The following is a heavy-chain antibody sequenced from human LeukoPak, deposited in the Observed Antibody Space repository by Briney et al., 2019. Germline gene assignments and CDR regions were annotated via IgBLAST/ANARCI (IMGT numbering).Heavy chain of an antibody. CDR3: AREWFGEYPGRRAFDN. Sequence: PGGSLRLSCAASGFTFTAYGMHWVRQAPGKGLEWVALIFHDGSNKYYADSVKGRFTISRGNSKNTLYLQMNSLRAEDTAVYYCAREWFGEYPGRRAFDNWGQGTLVTVSS. J-gene: IGHJ4*02. D-gene: IGHD3-10*01. V-gene: IGHV3-33*01. CDR1: GFTFTAYG. CDR2: IFHDGSNK.